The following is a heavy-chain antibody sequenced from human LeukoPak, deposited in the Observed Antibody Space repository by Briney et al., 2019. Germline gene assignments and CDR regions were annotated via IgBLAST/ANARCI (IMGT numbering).Heavy chain of an antibody. CDR3: GRGKLGYYDAFDI. CDR1: AGTFCSNA. Sequence: GSSVKVSCRASAGTFCSNAISWVRQDPGQGLEWMGRIIPIFGTANYAQKFQGRVTSTTDESTSTADMGRSSRRSEGTAVDYSGRGKLGYYDAFDIWGQGTMDAVSS. CDR2: IIPIFGTA. D-gene: IGHD3-22*01. V-gene: IGHV1-69*05. J-gene: IGHJ3*02.